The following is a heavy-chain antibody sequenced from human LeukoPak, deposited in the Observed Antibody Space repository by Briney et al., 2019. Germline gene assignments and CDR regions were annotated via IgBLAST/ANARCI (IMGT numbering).Heavy chain of an antibody. Sequence: AGGSLRLSCAASGFTFSSYWMSWVRQAPGKGLEWVANIKEDGSEKYYVDSVKGRFTISRDNGKNLLYLQMNSLRAEDTAVYYCARTLAARHTSGYIDYWGQGTLVTVSS. CDR3: ARTLAARHTSGYIDY. V-gene: IGHV3-7*01. CDR1: GFTFSSYW. CDR2: IKEDGSEK. D-gene: IGHD3-22*01. J-gene: IGHJ4*02.